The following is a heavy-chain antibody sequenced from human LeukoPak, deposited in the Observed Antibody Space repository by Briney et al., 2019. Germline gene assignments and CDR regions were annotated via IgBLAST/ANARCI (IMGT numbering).Heavy chain of an antibody. D-gene: IGHD5-24*01. CDR1: GGTFSSYA. CDR2: IIPIFGTA. V-gene: IGHV1-69*13. CDR3: ARDGYNPEMNWIDP. J-gene: IGHJ5*02. Sequence: EASVKVSCKASGGTFSSYAISWVRQAPGQGLELMGGIIPIFGTANYAQKFQGRVTITADESTSTAYMELSSLRSEDTAVYYCARDGYNPEMNWIDPWGQGTLVTVSS.